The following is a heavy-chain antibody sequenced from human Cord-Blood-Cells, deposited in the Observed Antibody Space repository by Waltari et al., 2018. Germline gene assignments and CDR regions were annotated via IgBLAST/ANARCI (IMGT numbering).Heavy chain of an antibody. V-gene: IGHV4-34*01. Sequence: QVQLQQWGAGLLKPSETLSLTCAVYGGSFSGYSWSWIRQPPGKGLEWSGEINHSGSTNYTPSLKSRVTISVDTSKNQFSLKLSSVTAADTAVYYCAMISGWYFDYWGQGTLVTVSS. J-gene: IGHJ4*02. CDR3: AMISGWYFDY. D-gene: IGHD6-19*01. CDR1: GGSFSGYS. CDR2: INHSGST.